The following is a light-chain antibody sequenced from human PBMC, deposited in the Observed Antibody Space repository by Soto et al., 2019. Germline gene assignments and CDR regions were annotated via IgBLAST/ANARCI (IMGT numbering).Light chain of an antibody. CDR1: SSDVGAYDF. J-gene: IGLJ1*01. CDR3: SSYTTSSTRV. Sequence: QSALTQPASVSGSPGQSITISCTGTSSDVGAYDFVSWYQQHPDKAPKLMIYEVSNRPSGVSHRFSGSKSVNTATLTISGLQAEDEADYYCSSYTTSSTRVFGTGTNSPS. CDR2: EVS. V-gene: IGLV2-14*03.